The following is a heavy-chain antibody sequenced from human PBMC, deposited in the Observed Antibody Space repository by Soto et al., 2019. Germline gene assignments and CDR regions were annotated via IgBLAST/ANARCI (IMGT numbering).Heavy chain of an antibody. Sequence: QVQLQESGPGLVKPSETLSLTCTVSGGSISSYYWSWIRQPPGKGLEWIGYIYYSGSTNYNPSLKSRVTRSVDTSNNRFALKLSSVTAADTAVYYCAGKLMVYATNENWFDPWGQGTLVTVSS. V-gene: IGHV4-59*01. CDR1: GGSISSYY. D-gene: IGHD2-8*01. CDR3: AGKLMVYATNENWFDP. J-gene: IGHJ5*02. CDR2: IYYSGST.